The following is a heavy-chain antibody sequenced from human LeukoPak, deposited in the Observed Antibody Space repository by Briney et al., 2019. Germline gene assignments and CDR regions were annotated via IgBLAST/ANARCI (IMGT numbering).Heavy chain of an antibody. Sequence: ASVKVSCKASGYTFTSYYMHWVRQAPGQGLEWMGWINPNSGGTNYARKFQGRVTMTRDTSISTAYMELSRLRSDDTAVYYCARDHTYCSSTSCYRFPDYWGQGTLVTVSS. J-gene: IGHJ4*02. CDR2: INPNSGGT. V-gene: IGHV1-2*02. CDR1: GYTFTSYY. D-gene: IGHD2-2*01. CDR3: ARDHTYCSSTSCYRFPDY.